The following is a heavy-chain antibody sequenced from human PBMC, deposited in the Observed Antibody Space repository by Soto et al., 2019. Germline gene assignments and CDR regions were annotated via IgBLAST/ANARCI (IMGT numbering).Heavy chain of an antibody. D-gene: IGHD3-3*01. CDR2: ISYDGSNK. CDR3: AKDRRYDFWSGYLPL. Sequence: QAGGSLRLSCAASGFTFSSYGMHWVRQAPGKGLEWVAVISYDGSNKYYADSVKGRFTISRDNSKNTLYLQMNSLRAEDTAVYYCAKDRRYDFWSGYLPLWGQGTLVTVSS. V-gene: IGHV3-30*18. J-gene: IGHJ4*02. CDR1: GFTFSSYG.